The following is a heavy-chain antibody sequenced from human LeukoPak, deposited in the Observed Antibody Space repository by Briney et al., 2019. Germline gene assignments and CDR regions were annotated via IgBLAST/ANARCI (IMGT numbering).Heavy chain of an antibody. V-gene: IGHV4-59*01. CDR1: GGSISSYY. D-gene: IGHD3-3*01. Sequence: PSETLSLTCTVSGGSISSYYWSWIRQPPGKGLEWIGYIYYSGSTGYNHSLKRRVTISVATSKNQFSLKLSSATATDPAASYCARLYDFWSGYYCDYWGQGTLVTVSS. CDR3: ARLYDFWSGYYCDY. J-gene: IGHJ4*02. CDR2: IYYSGST.